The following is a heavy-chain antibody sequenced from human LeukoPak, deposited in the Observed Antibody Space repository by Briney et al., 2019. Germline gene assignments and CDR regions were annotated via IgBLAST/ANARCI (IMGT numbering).Heavy chain of an antibody. D-gene: IGHD5-18*01. CDR2: ISSSGNTI. Sequence: PGGSLRLSCAASGFIFSDYYMRWIRQAPGKGLEWVSYISSSGNTIYYADSVKGRFTISRDNAKNSLYLQMNSLRAEDTAVYYCARERGYTYGAAFDYWGQGTLVTVSS. J-gene: IGHJ4*02. V-gene: IGHV3-11*01. CDR1: GFIFSDYY. CDR3: ARERGYTYGAAFDY.